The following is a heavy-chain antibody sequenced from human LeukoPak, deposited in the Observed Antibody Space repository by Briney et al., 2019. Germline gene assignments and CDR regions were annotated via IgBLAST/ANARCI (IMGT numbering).Heavy chain of an antibody. CDR1: GGSISSYY. J-gene: IGHJ4*02. Sequence: SSETLSLTCTVSGGSISSYYWSWIRQPPGKGLEWIGYIYYSGSTNYNPSLKSRVTISVDTSKNQFSLKLSSVTAADTAVYYCARAPRQRGYSGYDGYYFDYWGQGTLVTVSS. CDR3: ARAPRQRGYSGYDGYYFDY. D-gene: IGHD5-12*01. CDR2: IYYSGST. V-gene: IGHV4-59*01.